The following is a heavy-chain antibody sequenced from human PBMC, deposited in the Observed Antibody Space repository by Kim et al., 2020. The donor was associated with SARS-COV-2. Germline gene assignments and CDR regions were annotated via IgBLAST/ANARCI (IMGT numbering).Heavy chain of an antibody. V-gene: IGHV4-31*02. CDR3: ARARRVTALYYFDY. J-gene: IGHJ4*02. Sequence: PSLKSRVTISVDTYKNQFALKLSSVTAADTAVYYCARARRVTALYYFDYWGQGTLVTVSS. D-gene: IGHD2-21*02.